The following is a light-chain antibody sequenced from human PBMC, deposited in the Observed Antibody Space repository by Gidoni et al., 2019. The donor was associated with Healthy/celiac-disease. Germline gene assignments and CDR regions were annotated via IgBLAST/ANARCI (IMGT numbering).Light chain of an antibody. CDR3: QQSYSTPFT. CDR2: AAS. J-gene: IGKJ3*01. Sequence: DIQMTQSPSSLSASVGDRVTITCRASQSISSYLNWYQQKPGKAPKLLIYAASSLQIGVPSRFSGSGSGTDFTRTISSLQPEDFATYYCQQSYSTPFTFGPGTKVEIK. CDR1: QSISSY. V-gene: IGKV1-39*01.